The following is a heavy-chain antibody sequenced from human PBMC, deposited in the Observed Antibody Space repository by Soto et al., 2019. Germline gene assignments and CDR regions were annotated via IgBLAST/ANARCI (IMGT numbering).Heavy chain of an antibody. Sequence: GESLKISCKGSGYSFTSYWISWVRQMPGKGLEWMGRIDPSDSYTNYSPSFQGHVTISADKSISTAYLEWSSLKASDTAMYYCASSAARVPTDYYYGMDVWGGGSTVTVSS. J-gene: IGHJ6*04. CDR1: GYSFTSYW. CDR3: ASSAARVPTDYYYGMDV. D-gene: IGHD6-6*01. CDR2: IDPSDSYT. V-gene: IGHV5-10-1*01.